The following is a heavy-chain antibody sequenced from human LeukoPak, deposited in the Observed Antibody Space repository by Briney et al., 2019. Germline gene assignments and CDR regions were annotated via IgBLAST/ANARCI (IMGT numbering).Heavy chain of an antibody. CDR1: GFTFSSYA. V-gene: IGHV3-23*01. D-gene: IGHD2-2*01. J-gene: IGHJ4*02. CDR2: ISGSGGST. Sequence: GGSLRLSCAASGFTFSSYAMSWVRQAPGKGLEWVSAISGSGGSTYYADSVKGRFTISRDNAKNSLYLQMNSLRAEDTAVYYCARDSKGFLSTSCHDYWGQGTLVTVSS. CDR3: ARDSKGFLSTSCHDY.